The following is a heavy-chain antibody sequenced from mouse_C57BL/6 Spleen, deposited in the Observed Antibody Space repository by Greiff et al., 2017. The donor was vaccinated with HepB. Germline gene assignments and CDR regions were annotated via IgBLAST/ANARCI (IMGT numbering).Heavy chain of an antibody. D-gene: IGHD1-1*01. Sequence: VQLQQSGPELVKPGASVKISCKASGYSFTDYNMNWVKQSNGKSLEWIGVINPNYGTTSYNQKFKGKATLTVDQSSSTAYMQLNSLTSEDSAVYYCAISDFTTVVAEAMDYWGQGTSVTVSS. CDR1: GYSFTDYN. CDR3: AISDFTTVVAEAMDY. CDR2: INPNYGTT. V-gene: IGHV1-39*01. J-gene: IGHJ4*01.